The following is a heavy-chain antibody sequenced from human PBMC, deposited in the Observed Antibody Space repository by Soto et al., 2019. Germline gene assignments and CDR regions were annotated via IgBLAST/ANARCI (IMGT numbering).Heavy chain of an antibody. V-gene: IGHV3-21*01. J-gene: IGHJ3*02. CDR3: ARVRFRGYSSGWYRGYDAFDI. CDR2: ISSSSSYI. Sequence: PSETLRLSCAASGFTFSSYSMNWVRQAPGKGLEWVSSISSSSSYIYYADSVKGRFTISRDNAKNSLYLQMNSLRAEDTAVYYCARVRFRGYSSGWYRGYDAFDIWGQGTMVTVSS. D-gene: IGHD6-19*01. CDR1: GFTFSSYS.